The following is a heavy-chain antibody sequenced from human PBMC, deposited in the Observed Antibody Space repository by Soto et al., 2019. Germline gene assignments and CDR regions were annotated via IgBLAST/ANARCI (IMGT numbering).Heavy chain of an antibody. D-gene: IGHD6-19*01. CDR1: GFTLISPA. CDR2: ISYSGETT. J-gene: IGHJ4*02. CDR3: AKATTKGGWFTTFDA. Sequence: GSLRLSCAASGFTLISPAMTWVRQSPGKGLEWVSVISYSGETTFYADSVRGRFTIFRDNSKNTLDLQMNSLRAEDTAVYYCAKATTKGGWFTTFDAWGEGDLVT. V-gene: IGHV3-23*01.